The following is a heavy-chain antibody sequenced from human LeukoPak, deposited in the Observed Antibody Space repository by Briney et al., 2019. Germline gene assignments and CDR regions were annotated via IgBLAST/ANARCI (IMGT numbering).Heavy chain of an antibody. V-gene: IGHV4-59*08. CDR2: IHYSGST. CDR1: GDSITSYY. Sequence: SETLSLTCTVSGDSITSYYWSWVRQPPGKGLEWIGYIHYSGSTSYNPSLMSRVTISVDTSKNQLSLKLSSVTAADTAVYYCARGKYAGSVDFWGQGTLVTVSS. CDR3: ARGKYAGSVDF. J-gene: IGHJ4*02. D-gene: IGHD3-10*01.